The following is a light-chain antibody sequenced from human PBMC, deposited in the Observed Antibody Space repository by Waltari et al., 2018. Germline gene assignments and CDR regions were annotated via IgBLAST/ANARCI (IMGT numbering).Light chain of an antibody. Sequence: DIVMTQSPDSLAVPLGERAPINCKSSQSVLHRSNNNNPVAWHQQKPGQAPTLLIHWASSRESGVPDRFSGSGSGTDFTLTISSLQAEDVAVYYCQQYYTGPDTFGQGTKLEIK. J-gene: IGKJ2*01. CDR2: WAS. CDR3: QQYYTGPDT. V-gene: IGKV4-1*01. CDR1: QSVLHRSNNNNP.